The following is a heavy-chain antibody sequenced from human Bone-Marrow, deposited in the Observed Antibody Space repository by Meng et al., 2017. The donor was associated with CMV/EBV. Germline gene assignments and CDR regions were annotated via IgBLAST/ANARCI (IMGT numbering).Heavy chain of an antibody. CDR3: ARRGSIAARRNWFDP. J-gene: IGHJ5*02. CDR2: INHSGST. D-gene: IGHD6-6*01. Sequence: SETLSLTCTVSGGSISSYYWSWIRQPPGKGLEWIGEINHSGSTNYNPSLKSRVTISVDTSKNQFSLKLSSVTAADTAVYYCARRGSIAARRNWFDPWGQGTRVTVSS. V-gene: IGHV4-34*01. CDR1: GGSISSYY.